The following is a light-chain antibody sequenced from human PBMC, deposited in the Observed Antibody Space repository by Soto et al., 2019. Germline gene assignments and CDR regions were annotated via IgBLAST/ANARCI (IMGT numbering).Light chain of an antibody. CDR3: CSYAGGASVV. CDR2: EDI. J-gene: IGLJ2*01. CDR1: SSDIGRYNL. Sequence: QSALTQPASVSGSPGQSITISCTGTSSDIGRYNLVSWYQQHPGKAPKLIIYEDIERPSGVSDRFSGSKSGNTASLTISGLQTEDEADDYCCSYAGGASVVFGGGTQLAV. V-gene: IGLV2-23*01.